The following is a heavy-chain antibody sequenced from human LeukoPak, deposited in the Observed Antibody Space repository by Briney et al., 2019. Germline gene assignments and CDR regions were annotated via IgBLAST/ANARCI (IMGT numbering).Heavy chain of an antibody. V-gene: IGHV3-30*02. CDR2: IRYDGSNK. CDR1: GFTFSSYG. D-gene: IGHD1-14*01. Sequence: PGGSLRLSCSASGFTFSSYGMHWLRQAPGKGLEWVAYIRYDGSNKYYADSVKGRFTSSRDNSKNTLYLQMNSLRAEDTAVYYCAALDNGRDYWGQGTLVTVSS. CDR3: AALDNGRDY. J-gene: IGHJ4*02.